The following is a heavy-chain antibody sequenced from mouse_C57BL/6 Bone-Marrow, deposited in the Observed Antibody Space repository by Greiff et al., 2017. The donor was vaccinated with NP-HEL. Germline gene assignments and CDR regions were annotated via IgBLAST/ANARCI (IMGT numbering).Heavy chain of an antibody. Sequence: QVQLQQPGAELVKPGASVKLSCKASGYTFTSYWMHWVKQRPGQGLEWIGMIHPNSGSTNYNEKFKSKATLTVDKSSSTAYMQLSSLTSEDSAVYYCARGIYYGNYSYAMDYWGQGTSVTVSS. D-gene: IGHD2-1*01. J-gene: IGHJ4*01. CDR2: IHPNSGST. CDR1: GYTFTSYW. V-gene: IGHV1-64*01. CDR3: ARGIYYGNYSYAMDY.